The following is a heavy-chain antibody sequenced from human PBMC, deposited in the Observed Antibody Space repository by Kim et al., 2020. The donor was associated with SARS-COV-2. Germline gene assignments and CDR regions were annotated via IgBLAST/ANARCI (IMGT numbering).Heavy chain of an antibody. CDR1: GFIFDDYA. D-gene: IGHD2-2*03. J-gene: IGHJ4*02. V-gene: IGHV3-9*01. Sequence: GGSLRLSCAASGFIFDDYAMHWVRQAPGKGLEWVSGVSWNNGSMAYADSVKDRFTISRDNAKNSLFLQMNSLRPEDTALYYCVKDTPEMDYYFDSWGQGTLVTVSS. CDR3: VKDTPEMDYYFDS. CDR2: VSWNNGSM.